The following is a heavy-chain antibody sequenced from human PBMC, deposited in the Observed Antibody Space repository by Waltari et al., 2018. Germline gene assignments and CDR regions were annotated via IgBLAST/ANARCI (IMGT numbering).Heavy chain of an antibody. V-gene: IGHV4-38-2*01. D-gene: IGHD1-7*01. CDR2: IYHSGST. CDR3: AREYNWNSGNWFDP. CDR1: GYSISSGYY. J-gene: IGHJ5*02. Sequence: QVQLQESGPGLVKPSETLSLTCAVSGYSISSGYYWGWIRQPPGKGLEWIGSIYHSGSTYYNPSLKSRVTISVDTSKNQFSLKLSSVTAADTAVYYCAREYNWNSGNWFDPWGQGTLVTVSS.